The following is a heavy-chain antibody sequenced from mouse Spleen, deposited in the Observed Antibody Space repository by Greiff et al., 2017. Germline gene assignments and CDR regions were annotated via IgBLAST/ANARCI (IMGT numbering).Heavy chain of an antibody. CDR1: GYSITSGYY. Sequence: EVQLQESGPGLVKPSQSLSLTCSVPGYSITSGYYWNWIRQFPGNKLEWMGYISYDGSNNYNPSLKNRISITRDTSKNQFFLKLNSVTTEDTATYYCARGGDYDYDPGWYFDVWGTGTTVTVSS. CDR2: ISYDGSN. J-gene: IGHJ1*03. V-gene: IGHV3-6*01. CDR3: ARGGDYDYDPGWYFDV. D-gene: IGHD2-4*01.